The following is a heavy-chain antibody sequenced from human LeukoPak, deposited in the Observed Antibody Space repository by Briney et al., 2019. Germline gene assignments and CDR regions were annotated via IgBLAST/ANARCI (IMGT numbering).Heavy chain of an antibody. J-gene: IGHJ4*02. CDR3: TRGSEWTSGVSDY. V-gene: IGHV3-21*01. Sequence: PGGSLRLSCAASGFTFSRCGMNWVRQAPGKGLEWVSSISGTSTHIYYADSVKGRFTISRDNAQNSLYLQMNSLRAEDTAVYYCTRGSEWTSGVSDYWGQGTLVTVPS. CDR1: GFTFSRCG. CDR2: ISGTSTHI. D-gene: IGHD3-3*01.